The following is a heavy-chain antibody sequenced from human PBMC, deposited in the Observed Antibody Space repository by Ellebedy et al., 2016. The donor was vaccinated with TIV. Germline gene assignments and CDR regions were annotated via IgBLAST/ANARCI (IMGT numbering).Heavy chain of an antibody. Sequence: GESLKISXAASGFTFTTYAMYWVRQAPGKGLEWVANIKQDGSEKHYADSVKGRFTISRDNAKNSLYLQMNSLGAEDTAVYFCARGRYYCSSTSCYAPSWFDPWGQGTLVTVSS. J-gene: IGHJ5*02. CDR1: GFTFTTYA. CDR2: IKQDGSEK. D-gene: IGHD2-2*01. CDR3: ARGRYYCSSTSCYAPSWFDP. V-gene: IGHV3-7*01.